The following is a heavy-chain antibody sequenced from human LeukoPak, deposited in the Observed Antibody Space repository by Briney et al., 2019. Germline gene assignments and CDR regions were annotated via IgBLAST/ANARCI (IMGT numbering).Heavy chain of an antibody. CDR1: GFTFSSYS. CDR2: ISSSSSYI. CDR3: ATYRQVLLPFES. V-gene: IGHV3-21*04. J-gene: IGHJ4*02. Sequence: GGSLRLPCAASGFTFSSYSMNWVRQAPGKGLEWVSSISSSSSYIYYADSVKGRFTISRDNSKSILSLQMNSLRAEDTAIYYCATYRQVLLPFESWGQGTLVTVSS. D-gene: IGHD5-18*01.